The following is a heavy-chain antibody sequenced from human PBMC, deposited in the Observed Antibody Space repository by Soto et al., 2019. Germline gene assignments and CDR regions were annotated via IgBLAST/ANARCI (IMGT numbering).Heavy chain of an antibody. CDR2: IKSKADGETK. D-gene: IGHD4-4*01. J-gene: IGHJ5*02. V-gene: IGHV3-15*01. CDR3: CVIKRRDQYSTSGYWFDP. CDR1: GFTFSHAW. Sequence: GSLRLSCAASGFTFSHAWMSWVRQAPGKGLEWVGRIKSKADGETKDYGAPVRGRFTISRDDSQDILYLHMNSLRIEDTAVYYCCVIKRRDQYSTSGYWFDPWGPGTLVTVSS.